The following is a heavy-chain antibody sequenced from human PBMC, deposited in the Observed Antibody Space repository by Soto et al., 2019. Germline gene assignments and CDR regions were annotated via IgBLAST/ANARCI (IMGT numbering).Heavy chain of an antibody. J-gene: IGHJ5*02. V-gene: IGHV4-30-2*01. D-gene: IGHD3-10*01. CDR2: IYHSGST. CDR3: AGYGSGSYYYSGWFDP. Sequence: PSETLSLTCAVSGGSISRGGYSWSWIRQPPGKGLEWIGYIYHSGSTYYNPSLKSRVTISVDRSKNQFSLKLSSVTAADTAVYYCAGYGSGSYYYSGWFDPWGQGTLVTVSS. CDR1: GGSISRGGYS.